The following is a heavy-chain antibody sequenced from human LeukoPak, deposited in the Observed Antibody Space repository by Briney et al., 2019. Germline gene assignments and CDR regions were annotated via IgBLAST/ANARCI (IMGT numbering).Heavy chain of an antibody. J-gene: IGHJ4*02. CDR3: ARIYNSSQWLAPGDY. Sequence: SETLSLTCSVSDGSISNYYCSWLRQPPGKGLEWIGYIYYSGSTTYNPSLKSRVTMSVDTSKNQFSLKLRPVTAADTALYYCARIYNSSQWLAPGDYWGQGTLVTVSS. CDR2: IYYSGST. D-gene: IGHD6-19*01. V-gene: IGHV4-59*01. CDR1: DGSISNYY.